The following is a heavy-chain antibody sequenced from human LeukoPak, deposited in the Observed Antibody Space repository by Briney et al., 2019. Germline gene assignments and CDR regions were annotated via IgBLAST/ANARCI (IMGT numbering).Heavy chain of an antibody. CDR2: ISFDGGKK. CDR3: AKGRQQWWTFDALHI. J-gene: IGHJ3*02. CDR1: GFTFSSYG. Sequence: PGGSLRLSCAHSGFTFSSYGMHCVRQAPGKGLEWVALISFDGGKKYLADSVKGRFTISRDNSKNTLYLQMNSLIPDDTAVYYCAKGRQQWWTFDALHISGQETMVTVSS. D-gene: IGHD5-18*01. V-gene: IGHV3-30*18.